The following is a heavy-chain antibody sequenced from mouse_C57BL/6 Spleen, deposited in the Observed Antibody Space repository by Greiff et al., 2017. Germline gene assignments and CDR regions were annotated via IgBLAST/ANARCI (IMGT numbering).Heavy chain of an antibody. D-gene: IGHD1-1*01. CDR2: INPNYGTT. Sequence: EVQLQQSGPELVKPGASVKISCKASGYSFTDYNMNWVKQSNGKSLEWIGVINPNYGTTSYNQKFKGKATLTANQSSSSAYMQLNSLTSEDSAVYYCARYYYGSSSRYFDVWGTGTTVTVSS. J-gene: IGHJ1*03. V-gene: IGHV1-39*01. CDR1: GYSFTDYN. CDR3: ARYYYGSSSRYFDV.